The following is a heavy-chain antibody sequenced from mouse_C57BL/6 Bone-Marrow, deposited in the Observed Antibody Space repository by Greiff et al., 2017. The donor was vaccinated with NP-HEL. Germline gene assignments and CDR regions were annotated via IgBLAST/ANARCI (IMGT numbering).Heavy chain of an antibody. Sequence: QVQLQQSGAELVRPGTSVKVSCKASGYAFTNYLIEWVKQRPGQGLEWIGVINPGSGGTNYNEKFKGKATLTADKSSSTAYMQISSLTSEDSAVYFCAREGENWVFDYWGQGTTLTVSS. CDR2: INPGSGGT. CDR3: AREGENWVFDY. V-gene: IGHV1-54*01. CDR1: GYAFTNYL. D-gene: IGHD4-1*01. J-gene: IGHJ2*01.